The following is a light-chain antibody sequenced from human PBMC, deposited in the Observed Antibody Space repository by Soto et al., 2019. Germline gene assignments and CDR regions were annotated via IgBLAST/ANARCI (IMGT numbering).Light chain of an antibody. CDR2: DAS. J-gene: IGKJ4*01. V-gene: IGKV3-11*01. CDR1: QSVSSY. Sequence: EIVLTQSPATLSLSPGERATLSCRASQSVSSYLAWYQQKPGQAPRLLIYDASNRATGIPPRFSGSGSGTDFTLTISSLEPEDSAIYYCQQRVNWPPLTFGGGTKVEIK. CDR3: QQRVNWPPLT.